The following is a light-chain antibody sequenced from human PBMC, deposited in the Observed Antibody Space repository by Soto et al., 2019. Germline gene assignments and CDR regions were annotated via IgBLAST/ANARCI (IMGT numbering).Light chain of an antibody. J-gene: IGKJ3*01. CDR1: QSVAANY. Sequence: EVVLTQSPGTLSLSPGERATLSCRASQSVAANYLPWYQRKRGQAPRLLIYGASSRATGIPDRFSGSGSGTDFTLTISRLEPEDFSVYYCHQYGTAPLTFGPGTKVDIK. CDR3: HQYGTAPLT. CDR2: GAS. V-gene: IGKV3-20*01.